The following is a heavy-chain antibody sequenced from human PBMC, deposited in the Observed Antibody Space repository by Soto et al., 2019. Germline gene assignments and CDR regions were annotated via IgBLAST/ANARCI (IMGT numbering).Heavy chain of an antibody. V-gene: IGHV4-59*08. Sequence: SETLSLTCPVSSCSISTHYWNWIRQTPGKGLEWIGYIYYRGSTNYNPSLKSRVTMSLDTSKNQFSLKLSSVTAADTAMYYCARHLGEKIGGYYYYYGMDVWGQGTTVT. CDR3: ARHLGEKIGGYYYYYGMDV. CDR2: IYYRGST. D-gene: IGHD3-3*01. J-gene: IGHJ6*02. CDR1: SCSISTHY.